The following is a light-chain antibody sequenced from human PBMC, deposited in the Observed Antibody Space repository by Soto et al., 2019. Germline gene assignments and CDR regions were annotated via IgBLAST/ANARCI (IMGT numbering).Light chain of an antibody. CDR2: DVS. J-gene: IGLJ2*01. CDR3: SSYTCSSSLVVI. V-gene: IGLV2-14*03. CDR1: SSDVGGYNY. Sequence: QSALTQPASVSGSPGQSVTISCTGTSSDVGGYNYVSWYQQHPGKAPKLIVYDVSNRPSGVSNRFSGSKSGNTASLNISGLQAEDEADYYCSSYTCSSSLVVIFGGGTKVTVL.